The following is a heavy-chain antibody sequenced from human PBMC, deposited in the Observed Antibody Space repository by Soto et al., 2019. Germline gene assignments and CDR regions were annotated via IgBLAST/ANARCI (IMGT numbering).Heavy chain of an antibody. CDR1: GFTFSSYA. V-gene: IGHV3-23*01. CDR3: AKEGVPLLWFGEPSRY. CDR2: ISGSGGST. J-gene: IGHJ4*02. D-gene: IGHD3-10*01. Sequence: EVQLLESGGGLVQPGGSLRLSCAASGFTFSSYAMSWVRQAPGKGLEWVSAISGSGGSTYYADSVKGRFTISRDNSKDTLYLQIDSLRAEDTAVYYCAKEGVPLLWFGEPSRYWGQGTLVTVSS.